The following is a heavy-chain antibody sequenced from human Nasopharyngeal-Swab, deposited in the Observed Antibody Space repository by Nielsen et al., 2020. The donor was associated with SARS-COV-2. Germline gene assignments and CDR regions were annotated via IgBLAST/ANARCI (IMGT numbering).Heavy chain of an antibody. D-gene: IGHD6-13*01. CDR2: IYYSGST. Sequence: SETLSLTCTVSGGSVSSGRYYWSWIRQPPGKGLEWIGYIYYSGSTNYNPSLKSRVTISVDTSKNQFSLKLSSVTAADTAVYYCAREYSSSWYRGFDYWGQGTLVTVSS. CDR3: AREYSSSWYRGFDY. V-gene: IGHV4-61*01. J-gene: IGHJ4*02. CDR1: GGSVSSGRYY.